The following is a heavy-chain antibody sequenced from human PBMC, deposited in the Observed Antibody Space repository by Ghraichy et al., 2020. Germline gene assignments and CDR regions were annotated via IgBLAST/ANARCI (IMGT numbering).Heavy chain of an antibody. V-gene: IGHV4-39*07. CDR1: GGYITSSGHY. J-gene: IGHJ4*02. D-gene: IGHD2-2*01. Sequence: SQTLSLTCAVSGGYITSSGHYWGWIRQPPGEGLECIGLIYYSGSAHYKPSLKSRVSISVDTSKNQFSLNLSSVTAADTAVYYCVSWGYCSSPTCYNGIWQPSTAVRKNVDFWGQGILVAVSS. CDR2: IYYSGSA. CDR3: VSWGYCSSPTCYNGIWQPSTAVRKNVDF.